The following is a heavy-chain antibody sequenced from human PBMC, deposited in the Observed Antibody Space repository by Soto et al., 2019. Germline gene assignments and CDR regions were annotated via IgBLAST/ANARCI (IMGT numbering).Heavy chain of an antibody. CDR2: INDSGSA. Sequence: QAQLHQWGAGLLKPSETLSLTCAVSGGSLRGYYWTWVRQPPGKGLELVGEINDSGSATYRTSLQSGVNISLDTSNNKFSLKPNSVTAADTAMYYCAGHRCGGSSLFDYWGQGTLVTVSS. CDR1: GGSLRGYY. V-gene: IGHV4-34*01. CDR3: AGHRCGGSSLFDY. J-gene: IGHJ4*02. D-gene: IGHD6-6*01.